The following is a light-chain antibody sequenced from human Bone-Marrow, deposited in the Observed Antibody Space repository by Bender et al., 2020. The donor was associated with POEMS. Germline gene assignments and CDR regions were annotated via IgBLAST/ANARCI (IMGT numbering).Light chain of an antibody. CDR2: EVT. Sequence: QSALTQPASVSGSPGQSVTISCTGASSDVDGFNYISWYRQYPGKAPKLVIYEVTKRPSGVSNRFSGSKSGNTASLTISGLQDEDEADYYCCSYAGTNTVLFGGGTKLTVL. V-gene: IGLV2-23*02. J-gene: IGLJ2*01. CDR1: SSDVDGFNY. CDR3: CSYAGTNTVL.